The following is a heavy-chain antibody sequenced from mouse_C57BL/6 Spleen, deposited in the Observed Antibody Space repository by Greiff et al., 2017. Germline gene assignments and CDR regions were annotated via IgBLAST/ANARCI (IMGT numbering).Heavy chain of an antibody. Sequence: QVQLQQPGAELVKPGASVKLSCKASGYTFTSYWMHWVKQRPGQGLEWIGMIHPNSGSTNYNEKFKSKATLTVDKSSSTAYMQLSSLASEDSAVYYCARSSRYGSEDYWGQGTTLTVSS. V-gene: IGHV1-64*01. CDR2: IHPNSGST. D-gene: IGHD1-1*01. J-gene: IGHJ2*01. CDR1: GYTFTSYW. CDR3: ARSSRYGSEDY.